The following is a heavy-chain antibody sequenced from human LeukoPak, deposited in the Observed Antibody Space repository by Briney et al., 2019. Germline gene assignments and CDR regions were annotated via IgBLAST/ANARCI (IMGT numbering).Heavy chain of an antibody. CDR2: IYPGDSDT. V-gene: IGHV5-51*01. Sequence: PGESLQISCKGSGYSFTSYWIGWVRQMPGKGLEWMGIIYPGDSDTKYSPSFQGQVSISADKSISTAYLQWSSLKASDTAMYYCARRSPNGYDPYYFDSWGQGTVVTVSS. D-gene: IGHD5-12*01. J-gene: IGHJ4*02. CDR3: ARRSPNGYDPYYFDS. CDR1: GYSFTSYW.